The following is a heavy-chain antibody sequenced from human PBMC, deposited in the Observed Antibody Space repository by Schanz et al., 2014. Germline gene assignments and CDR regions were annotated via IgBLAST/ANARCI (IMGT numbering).Heavy chain of an antibody. J-gene: IGHJ4*02. V-gene: IGHV3-23*01. D-gene: IGHD2-15*01. Sequence: EVHLLESGAGLVQPGGSLRLSCAASGFSFGTYAMSWVRQAPGKGLLWVSSMSGTGGDDTYYADSVKRRFTISIDNSKNTLFLQMNRTRVEDSAIYYCAKDRADTSGKDDYWGQGTLVTVSS. CDR3: AKDRADTSGKDDY. CDR1: GFSFGTYA. CDR2: MSGTGGDDT.